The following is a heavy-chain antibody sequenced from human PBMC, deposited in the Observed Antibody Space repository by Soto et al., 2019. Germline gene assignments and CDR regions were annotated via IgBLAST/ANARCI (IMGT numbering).Heavy chain of an antibody. CDR1: GGSISSGGYS. Sequence: SETLSLTCAVSGGSISSGGYSWSWIRQPPGKGLEWIGYIYHSGSTYYNPSLKSRVTISVDRSKNQFSLKLTSVTAADTAVYYCATAPGPYGGQGTLVTVSS. J-gene: IGHJ4*02. V-gene: IGHV4-30-2*01. CDR2: IYHSGST. CDR3: ATAPGPY.